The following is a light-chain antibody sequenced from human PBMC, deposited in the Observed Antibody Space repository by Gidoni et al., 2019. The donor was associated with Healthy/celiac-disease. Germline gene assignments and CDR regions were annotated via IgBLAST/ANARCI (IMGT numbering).Light chain of an antibody. CDR2: DAS. Sequence: EIVLTQSPATLSLSPGERATLSCRASQSVSSYLAWYQQKPGQAPRLLNYDASNRATGIPARFSGSGSGTDFTLTISSLEPEDFAVYYCQQRSNWYTFGQGTKLDIK. CDR3: QQRSNWYT. V-gene: IGKV3-11*01. J-gene: IGKJ2*01. CDR1: QSVSSY.